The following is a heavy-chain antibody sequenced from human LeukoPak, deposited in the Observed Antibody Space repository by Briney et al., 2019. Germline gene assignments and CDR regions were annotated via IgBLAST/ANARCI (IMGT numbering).Heavy chain of an antibody. CDR1: GFTFSSST. J-gene: IGHJ4*02. CDR3: ARGVARSSTSSVDY. V-gene: IGHV3-30-3*01. CDR2: ILYDGGNK. Sequence: PGGSLRLSCAASGFTFSSSTLHWVRQAPGQGLEWVAVILYDGGNKYYTDSVKDRFTISRDNSKNTLYLQINSLRVEDTALYYCARGVARSSTSSVDYWGQGTLVTVSS. D-gene: IGHD2-2*01.